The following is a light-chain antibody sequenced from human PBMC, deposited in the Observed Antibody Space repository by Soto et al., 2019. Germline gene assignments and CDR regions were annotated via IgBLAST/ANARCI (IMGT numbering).Light chain of an antibody. Sequence: DSVMTQSPDSLAVSLGERATINCKSSQSVVYSSNNKNYLAWYQQKPGQPPKLLIYWASTRESGVPDRFSGSGSVTDFTLTISSLQAEDVAVYYCQQYYRPWTFGQGTKVEIK. V-gene: IGKV4-1*01. CDR3: QQYYRPWT. CDR1: QSVVYSSNNKNY. J-gene: IGKJ1*01. CDR2: WAS.